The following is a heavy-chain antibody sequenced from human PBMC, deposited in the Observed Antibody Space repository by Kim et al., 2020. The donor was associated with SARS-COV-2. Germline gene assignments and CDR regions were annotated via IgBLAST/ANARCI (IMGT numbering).Heavy chain of an antibody. CDR2: ISSSGGTI. CDR3: AKDARSYDFWSCYSLYYYSGMDD. Sequence: GGSLRLSCAASEFTFSSYAMSWVRQAPGKGLEWVSYISSSGGTIFYADSVKGRFTISRDNAKNSLYLQMNSLRAEDTAVYYCAKDARSYDFWSCYSLYYYSGMDDWGRGTMVTVSS. V-gene: IGHV3-48*03. J-gene: IGHJ6*02. D-gene: IGHD3-3*01. CDR1: EFTFSSYA.